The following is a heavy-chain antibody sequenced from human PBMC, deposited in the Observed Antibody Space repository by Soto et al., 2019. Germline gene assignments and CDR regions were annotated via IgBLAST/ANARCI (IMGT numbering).Heavy chain of an antibody. CDR3: ARDQSWHDLVWWFVP. D-gene: IGHD1-1*01. CDR1: GYTFTGYY. Sequence: PSVKVSCKASGYTFTGYYMHWVRQAPGQGLEWMGTIYPGGVNIGYAQKFKGRVTMTKDTSTSTVYMELNSLTSEDTAVYYCARDQSWHDLVWWFVPWGQGTLVTVSS. J-gene: IGHJ5*02. CDR2: IYPGGVNI. V-gene: IGHV1-46*03.